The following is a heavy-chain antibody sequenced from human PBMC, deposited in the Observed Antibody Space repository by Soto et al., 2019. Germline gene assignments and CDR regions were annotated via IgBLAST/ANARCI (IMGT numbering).Heavy chain of an antibody. J-gene: IGHJ5*02. CDR3: ASDRGAARLWFDP. CDR2: IKQDGSEK. V-gene: IGHV3-7*03. D-gene: IGHD6-6*01. Sequence: GGSLRLSCAASGFTFSSYWMSWVRQAPGKGLEWVANIKQDGSEKYYVDSVKGRFTISRDNAKNSLYLQMNSLRAEDTAVYYCASDRGAARLWFDPWGQGTLVTVSS. CDR1: GFTFSSYW.